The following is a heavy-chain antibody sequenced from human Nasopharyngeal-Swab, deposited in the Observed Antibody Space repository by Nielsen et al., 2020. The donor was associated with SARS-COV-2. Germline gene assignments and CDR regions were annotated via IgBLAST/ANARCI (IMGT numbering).Heavy chain of an antibody. V-gene: IGHV3-7*01. CDR2: IKPDGSEK. Sequence: GGSLRLSSAASGFTFTKDWMSWVRQAPGKGVEGVGNIKPDGSEKYYVDSVKGRFTISRDNAKNSLYLQMNSLRAEDTALYYCASFYTVTTDDAFDIWGQGTMVTVSS. CDR3: ASFYTVTTDDAFDI. J-gene: IGHJ3*02. CDR1: GFTFTKDW. D-gene: IGHD4-17*01.